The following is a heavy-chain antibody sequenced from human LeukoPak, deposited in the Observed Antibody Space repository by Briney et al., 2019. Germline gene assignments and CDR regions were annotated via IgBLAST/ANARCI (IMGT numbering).Heavy chain of an antibody. CDR2: IGVDGHST. CDR3: AKRAGGTSDY. CDR1: GVTFSNYA. D-gene: IGHD1-26*01. J-gene: IGHJ4*02. V-gene: IGHV3-23*01. Sequence: GGSLRLSCAASGVTFSNYAMTWGRQAPGKGLEWVSAIGVDGHSTDYADPVEGRFTISRDNSKNTLYLQMNSLRAEDTALYYCAKRAGGTSDYWGLGTLVTVSS.